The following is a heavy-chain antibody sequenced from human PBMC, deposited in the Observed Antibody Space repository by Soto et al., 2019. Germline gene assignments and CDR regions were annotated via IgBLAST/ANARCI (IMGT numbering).Heavy chain of an antibody. D-gene: IGHD2-2*03. CDR3: ATRYYGYCSSTSCMDF. CDR2: ISAYNGNT. V-gene: IGHV1-18*01. CDR1: GYTFTSYG. J-gene: IGHJ6*04. Sequence: ASVKVSCKASGYTFTSYGISWVRQAPGQGLEWMGWISAYNGNTNYAQKLQGRVTMTRDTSTSTAYMELSSLRSDDTAVYYCATRYYGYCSSTSCMDFWGKGTTVTVSS.